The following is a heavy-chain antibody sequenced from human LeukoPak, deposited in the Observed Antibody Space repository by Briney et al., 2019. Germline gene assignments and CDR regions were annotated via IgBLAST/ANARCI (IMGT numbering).Heavy chain of an antibody. D-gene: IGHD6-19*01. J-gene: IGHJ4*02. Sequence: GESLKISCATSGFTFSNYWMSWVRQAPGKGLEWVANMREDGGEKYYVDSVRGRLTISRDNAKNSLYLQMNSLRVEDTAVYYCARDKASSGRPAIFVCWGQGTLVTVSS. CDR1: GFTFSNYW. CDR3: ARDKASSGRPAIFVC. V-gene: IGHV3-7*03. CDR2: MREDGGEK.